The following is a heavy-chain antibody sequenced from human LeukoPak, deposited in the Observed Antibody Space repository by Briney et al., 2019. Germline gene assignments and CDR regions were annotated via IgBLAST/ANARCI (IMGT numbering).Heavy chain of an antibody. CDR2: VNHSGST. CDR3: ARTAERNPAMLEGHFDY. CDR1: GGSFSGYY. V-gene: IGHV4-34*01. D-gene: IGHD2-2*01. J-gene: IGHJ4*02. Sequence: PSGTLSLTCAVYGGSFSGYYWSWIRQPPGKGLEWIGEVNHSGSTNYNPSLKSQVTISLDTSKNQFFLKLTSVNAADTAVYYCARTAERNPAMLEGHFDYWGQGTLGTVSS.